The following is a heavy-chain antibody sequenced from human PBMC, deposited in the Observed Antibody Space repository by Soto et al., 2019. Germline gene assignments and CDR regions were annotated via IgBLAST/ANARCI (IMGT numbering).Heavy chain of an antibody. V-gene: IGHV4-59*08. CDR3: ARSDPDSSGWYCNWFDP. D-gene: IGHD6-19*01. CDR1: GGSISSYY. J-gene: IGHJ5*02. Sequence: PSETLSLTCTVSGGSISSYYWSWIRQPPGKGLEWIGYIYYSGSTNYNPSLKSRVTISVDTSKNQFSLKLSSVTAADTAVYYCARSDPDSSGWYCNWFDPWGQGTLVTVSS. CDR2: IYYSGST.